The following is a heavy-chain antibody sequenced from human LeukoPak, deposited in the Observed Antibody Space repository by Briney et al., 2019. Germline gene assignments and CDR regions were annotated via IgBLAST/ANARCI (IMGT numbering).Heavy chain of an antibody. CDR3: ARESSSANYFDY. J-gene: IGHJ4*02. Sequence: ASVKVSCKASGYTFTGYYMHWVRQAPGQGLEWMGWINPNSGGTNYAQKFQDRVTMTRDTSISTAYMELSRLRSDDTAVNYCARESSSANYFDYWGQGTLVTVSS. V-gene: IGHV1-2*02. D-gene: IGHD6-6*01. CDR2: INPNSGGT. CDR1: GYTFTGYY.